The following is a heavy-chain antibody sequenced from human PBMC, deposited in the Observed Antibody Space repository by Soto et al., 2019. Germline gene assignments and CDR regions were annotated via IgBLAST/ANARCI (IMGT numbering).Heavy chain of an antibody. CDR3: ARDGGSIAAAEPYYFDY. Sequence: QVQLVESGGGVVQPGRSLRLSCAASGFTFSSYAMHWVRQAPGKGLEWVAVISYDGSNKYYADSVKGRFTISRDNSKNPLYLQMNSLRAEDTAVYYCARDGGSIAAAEPYYFDYWGQGTLVTVSS. CDR2: ISYDGSNK. V-gene: IGHV3-30-3*01. D-gene: IGHD6-13*01. J-gene: IGHJ4*02. CDR1: GFTFSSYA.